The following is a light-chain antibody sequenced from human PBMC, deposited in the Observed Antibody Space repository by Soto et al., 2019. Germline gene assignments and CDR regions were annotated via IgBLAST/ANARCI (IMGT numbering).Light chain of an antibody. CDR1: QSVSSY. J-gene: IGKJ3*01. Sequence: DIQMTQSPSPLSASVGDRVDITCRTSQSVSSYLNWYQAKPGKAPKLLIYEASSLESGVPSRFSGSGSGTHFTLTISSLQPEDSATYYCQQSYSTPPFTFGPGTRVDI. V-gene: IGKV1-39*01. CDR3: QQSYSTPPFT. CDR2: EAS.